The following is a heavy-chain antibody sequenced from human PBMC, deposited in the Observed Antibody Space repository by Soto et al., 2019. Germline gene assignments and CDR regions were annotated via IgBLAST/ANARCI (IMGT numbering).Heavy chain of an antibody. CDR2: ISYDGSNK. D-gene: IGHD5-18*01. Sequence: PGGSLRLSCAASGFTFSSYAMHWVRQAPGKGLEWVAVISYDGSNKYYADSVKGRFTISRDNSKNTLYLQMNSLRAEDTAVYYCARGSSAVDTDYWGQGTLVTVSS. V-gene: IGHV3-30-3*01. CDR3: ARGSSAVDTDY. CDR1: GFTFSSYA. J-gene: IGHJ4*02.